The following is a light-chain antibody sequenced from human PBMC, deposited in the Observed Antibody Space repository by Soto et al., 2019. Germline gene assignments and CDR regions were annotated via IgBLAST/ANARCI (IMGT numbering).Light chain of an antibody. CDR3: ISYTNSNTPL. CDR1: SSDIGGYNY. V-gene: IGLV2-14*01. CDR2: EVS. J-gene: IGLJ2*01. Sequence: QSALTQPASVSGSPGQSITISCTGTSSDIGGYNYVSWYQHHPGKAPKLIIYEVSNRPSGVSNRFSGSKSGNTASLTISGLQAEDEADYFCISYTNSNTPLFGGGTKLTVL.